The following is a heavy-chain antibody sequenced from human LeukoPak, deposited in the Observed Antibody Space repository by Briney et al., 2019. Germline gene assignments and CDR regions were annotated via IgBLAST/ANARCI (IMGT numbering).Heavy chain of an antibody. CDR2: INHSGST. CDR1: GGSFSGYY. D-gene: IGHD3-10*01. V-gene: IGHV4-34*01. CDR3: ARGLLWFGESKPYYFDY. J-gene: IGHJ4*02. Sequence: SETLYLTCAVYGGSFSGYYWSWIRQPPGKGLEWIGEINHSGSTNYNPSLKSRVTISVDTSNNQFSLKLSSVTAADTAVYYCARGLLWFGESKPYYFDYWGQGTLVTVSS.